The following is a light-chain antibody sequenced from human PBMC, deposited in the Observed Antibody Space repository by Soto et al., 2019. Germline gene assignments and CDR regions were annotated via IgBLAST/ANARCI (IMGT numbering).Light chain of an antibody. CDR1: SSDVGGYSY. J-gene: IGLJ1*01. V-gene: IGLV2-14*01. CDR3: ASYTTSSTYV. CDR2: DVS. Sequence: QSALTQPASVSGSPGQSIAISCTGTSSDVGGYSYVSWYQQQPGNAPKLVISDVSNRPSGVSDRFSGSKSGNTASLTFSGLQTDEEADYYCASYTTSSTYVFGTGTKLTVL.